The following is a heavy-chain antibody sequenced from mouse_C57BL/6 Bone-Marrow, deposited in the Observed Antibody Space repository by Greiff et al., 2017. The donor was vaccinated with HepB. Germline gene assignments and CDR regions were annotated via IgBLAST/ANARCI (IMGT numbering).Heavy chain of an antibody. CDR1: GFTFSDYG. J-gene: IGHJ4*01. CDR3: ARYDYDAMDY. CDR2: ISSGSSTI. Sequence: VQLKESGGGLVKPGGSLKLSCAASGFTFSDYGMHWVRQAPEKGLEWVAYISSGSSTIYYADTVKGRFTISRDNAKNTLFLQMTSLRSEDTAMYYCARYDYDAMDYWGQGTSVTVSS. V-gene: IGHV5-17*01.